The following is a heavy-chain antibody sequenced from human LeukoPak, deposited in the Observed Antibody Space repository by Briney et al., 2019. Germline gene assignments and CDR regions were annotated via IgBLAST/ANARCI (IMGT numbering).Heavy chain of an antibody. CDR3: AKDLGFIVGGGY. CDR2: IRYDGSNK. J-gene: IGHJ4*02. D-gene: IGHD1-26*01. Sequence: GGSLRLSCAASGFTFSGYDMNWVRQAPGKGPEWVASIRYDGSNKYYGDSVKGRFTISRDNSKNTLYLQMNSLRAEDTPVYYCAKDLGFIVGGGYWGQGTLVTVSS. CDR1: GFTFSGYD. V-gene: IGHV3-30*02.